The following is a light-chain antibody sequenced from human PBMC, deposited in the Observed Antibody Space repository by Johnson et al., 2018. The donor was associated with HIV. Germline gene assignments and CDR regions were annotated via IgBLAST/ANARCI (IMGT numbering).Light chain of an antibody. CDR2: ENN. V-gene: IGLV1-51*02. CDR3: GTWDNSLSAYV. Sequence: QSVLTQPPSVSAAPGQKVTISCSGSSSNIGNNYVSWYQQLPGTAPKLLIYENNKRPSGIPDRFSGSKSGTSATLGITGLQTGAEADYYCGTWDNSLSAYVFGTGTKFTVL. J-gene: IGLJ1*01. CDR1: SSNIGNNY.